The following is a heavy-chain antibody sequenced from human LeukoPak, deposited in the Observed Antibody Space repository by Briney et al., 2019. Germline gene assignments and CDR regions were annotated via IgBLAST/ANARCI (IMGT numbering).Heavy chain of an antibody. CDR1: GGSISSYY. CDR2: IYYSGST. J-gene: IGHJ5*02. V-gene: IGHV4-59*08. D-gene: IGHD1-1*01. CDR3: ARLTSWFDP. Sequence: LETLSLTCTVSGGSISSYYWSWIRQPPGKGLEWIGYIYYSGSTNYNPSLKSRVTISVDTSKNQFTLKLSSVTAADTAVYYCARLTSWFDPWGQGTLVTVSS.